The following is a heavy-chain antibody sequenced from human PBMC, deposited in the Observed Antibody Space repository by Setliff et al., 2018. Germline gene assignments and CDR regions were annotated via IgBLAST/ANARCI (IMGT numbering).Heavy chain of an antibody. CDR2: IKQDGSDK. CDR1: GFTFSSYS. CDR3: ARWTARAVDYYYFDY. Sequence: PGGSLRLSCIASGFTFSSYSMNWVRQAPGKGLEWVANIKQDGSDKYYVDSVKGRFTVSRDNAKNSLYLQMGSLRAEDTAVYYCARWTARAVDYYYFDYWGQGTLVTVSS. J-gene: IGHJ4*02. V-gene: IGHV3-7*03. D-gene: IGHD6-6*01.